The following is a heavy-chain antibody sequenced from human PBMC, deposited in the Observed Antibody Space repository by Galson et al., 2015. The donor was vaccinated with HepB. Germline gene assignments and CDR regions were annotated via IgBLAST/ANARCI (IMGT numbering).Heavy chain of an antibody. J-gene: IGHJ4*02. CDR1: GFTFSSYA. CDR2: ISSSSSYI. CDR3: ARDIVVVPAAPDY. V-gene: IGHV3-21*01. Sequence: SLRLSCAASGFTFSSYAMSWVRQAPGKGLEWVSSISSSSSYIYYADSVKGRFTISRDNAKNSLYLQMNSLRAEDTAVYYCARDIVVVPAAPDYWGQGTLVTVSS. D-gene: IGHD2-2*01.